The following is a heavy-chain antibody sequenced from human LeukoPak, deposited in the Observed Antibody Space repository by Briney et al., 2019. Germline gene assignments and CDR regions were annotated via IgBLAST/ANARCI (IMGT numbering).Heavy chain of an antibody. Sequence: PVGSLRLSCLASGFTFRSYAIRGVGQPPGKGREWGSSITGGGGSRTCAVSVAGRFTISRDNSKNTLYLQMNSLRAEDTAVYYCAKDRSGWYKDYWGQGTLVTVSS. CDR1: GFTFRSYA. J-gene: IGHJ4*02. D-gene: IGHD6-19*01. CDR3: AKDRSGWYKDY. V-gene: IGHV3-23*01. CDR2: ITGGGGSR.